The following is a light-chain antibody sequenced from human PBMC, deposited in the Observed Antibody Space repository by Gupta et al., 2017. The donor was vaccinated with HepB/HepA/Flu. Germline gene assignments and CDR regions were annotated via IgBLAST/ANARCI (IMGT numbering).Light chain of an antibody. CDR2: AAS. V-gene: IGKV1-39*01. Sequence: DIQMTQSPSSLSASVGDRVTITCRASQSISSYLNWYQQKPGKAPKLLIYAASSLQSGVPSRFRGSGSVTDFTLTISILHPEDFATYYCQQSDSTSWTFGQGTRLEIK. CDR1: QSISSY. J-gene: IGKJ1*01. CDR3: QQSDSTSWT.